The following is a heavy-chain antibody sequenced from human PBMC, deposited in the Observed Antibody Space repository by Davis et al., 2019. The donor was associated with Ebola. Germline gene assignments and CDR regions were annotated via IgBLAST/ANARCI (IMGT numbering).Heavy chain of an antibody. CDR2: IVVGSGNT. CDR3: AADQLWLASYDILTVGFDY. D-gene: IGHD3-9*01. J-gene: IGHJ4*02. Sequence: SVKVSCKASGFTFTSSAVQWVRQARGQRLEWIGWIVVGSGNTNYAQKFQERVTITRDMSTSTAYMELSSLGSEDTAVYFCAADQLWLASYDILTVGFDYWGQGTLVTVSS. CDR1: GFTFTSSA. V-gene: IGHV1-58*01.